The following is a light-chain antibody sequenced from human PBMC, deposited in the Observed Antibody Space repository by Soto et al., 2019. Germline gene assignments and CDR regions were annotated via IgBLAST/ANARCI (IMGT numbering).Light chain of an antibody. J-gene: IGKJ2*01. V-gene: IGKV1-5*03. CDR3: QQYNRYSSYT. Sequence: DIQMTQFPSTLSASIGDRVTITCRARQTVSSWLAWYQQKPGKAPKLLIYKASTLETGVPSRFSGSGSGTDFTLTISSLQPDDFATYYCQQYNRYSSYTFGQGTRLEIK. CDR2: KAS. CDR1: QTVSSW.